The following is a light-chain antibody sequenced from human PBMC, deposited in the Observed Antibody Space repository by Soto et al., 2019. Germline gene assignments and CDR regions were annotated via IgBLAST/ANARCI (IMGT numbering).Light chain of an antibody. Sequence: DIQMTQSPSSLSASVGDRVTITFRASQNINIYLNWFQHKPGKAPKLLIFAASTLQGGVSSRFSGGGSGTHFTLTVSNLQPEDYATYYCQYSHTTLTFGQGTRLEIK. J-gene: IGKJ5*01. CDR1: QNINIY. CDR3: QYSHTTLT. V-gene: IGKV1-39*01. CDR2: AAS.